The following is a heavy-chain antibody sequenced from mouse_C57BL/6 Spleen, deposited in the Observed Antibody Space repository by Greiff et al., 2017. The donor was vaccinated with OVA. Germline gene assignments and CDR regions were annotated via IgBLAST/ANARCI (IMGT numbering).Heavy chain of an antibody. CDR2: IWSGGST. Sequence: VMLVESGPGLVQPSQSLSITCTVSGFSLTSYGVHWVRQSPGKGLEWLGVIWSGGSTDYNAAFISRLSISKDNSKSQVFFKMNSLQADDTAIYYCARKTITTVPHYYAMDYWGQGTSVTVSS. D-gene: IGHD1-1*01. CDR3: ARKTITTVPHYYAMDY. J-gene: IGHJ4*01. CDR1: GFSLTSYG. V-gene: IGHV2-2*01.